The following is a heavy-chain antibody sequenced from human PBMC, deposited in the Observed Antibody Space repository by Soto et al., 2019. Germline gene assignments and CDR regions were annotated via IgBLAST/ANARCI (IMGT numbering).Heavy chain of an antibody. V-gene: IGHV3-30*18. CDR1: GFTFSSYG. D-gene: IGHD1-1*01. Sequence: QVQLVESGGGVVQPGRSLRLSCAASGFTFSSYGMHWVRQAPGKGLEWVAVISYDGSNKYYADSVKGRFTISRDNSKNTLYLQMNSLRAEDTAVYYCAKGRNWIPDYWGQGTLVTVSS. J-gene: IGHJ4*02. CDR3: AKGRNWIPDY. CDR2: ISYDGSNK.